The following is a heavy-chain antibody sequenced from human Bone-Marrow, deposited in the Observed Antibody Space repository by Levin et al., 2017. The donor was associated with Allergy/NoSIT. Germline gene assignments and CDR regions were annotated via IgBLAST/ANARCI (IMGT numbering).Heavy chain of an antibody. CDR1: GFIFPNYG. V-gene: IGHV3-23*01. J-gene: IGHJ4*02. Sequence: PGGSLRLSCAASGFIFPNYGMTWVRQAPGKGLEWVSAISMSGSSTDYADSVQGRFTISRDNRRDTLYLQMNSLRPEDTALYLCVRGSTAPDYWGQGTLVTVSS. CDR3: VRGSTAPDY. CDR2: ISMSGSST. D-gene: IGHD3-16*01.